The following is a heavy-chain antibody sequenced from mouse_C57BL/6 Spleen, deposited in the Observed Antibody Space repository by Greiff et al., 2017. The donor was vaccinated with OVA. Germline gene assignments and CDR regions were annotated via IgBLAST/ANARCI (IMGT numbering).Heavy chain of an antibody. CDR1: GYSFTGYY. D-gene: IGHD4-1*02. CDR2: INPSTGGT. J-gene: IGHJ3*01. V-gene: IGHV1-42*01. Sequence: EVHLVESGPELVKPGASVKISCKASGYSFTGYYMNWVKQSPEKSLEWIGEINPSTGGTTYNQKFKAKATLTVDKSSSTAYMQLKSLTSEDSAVYYCALNWGPFAYWGQGTLVTVSA. CDR3: ALNWGPFAY.